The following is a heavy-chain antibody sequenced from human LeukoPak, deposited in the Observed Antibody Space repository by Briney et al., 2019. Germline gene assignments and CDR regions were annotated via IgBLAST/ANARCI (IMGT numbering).Heavy chain of an antibody. V-gene: IGHV1-46*01. CDR3: ARQSYGSGSYLYYFDY. D-gene: IGHD3-10*01. Sequence: ASVKASCKASGYTFTSYYMHWVRQAPGQGLEWMGIINPSGGSTSYAQKFQGRVTITADESTSTAYMELSSLRSEDTAVYYCARQSYGSGSYLYYFDYWGQGTLVTVSS. CDR2: INPSGGST. CDR1: GYTFTSYY. J-gene: IGHJ4*02.